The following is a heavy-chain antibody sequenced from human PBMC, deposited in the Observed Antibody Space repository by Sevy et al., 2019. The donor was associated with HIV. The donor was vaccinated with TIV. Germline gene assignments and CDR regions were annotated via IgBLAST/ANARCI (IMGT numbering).Heavy chain of an antibody. CDR1: GFTFSSYW. D-gene: IGHD3-3*01. Sequence: GGSLRLSCAASGFTFSSYWMHWVRQAPGKGLVWVSRINSDGSSTSYADSVKGRFTISRDNAKNTLYLQMNSLRAEDTAVYYCAMDFWSGYYTRGRDYYYGMDVWGQGTTVTVSS. CDR2: INSDGSST. CDR3: AMDFWSGYYTRGRDYYYGMDV. V-gene: IGHV3-74*01. J-gene: IGHJ6*02.